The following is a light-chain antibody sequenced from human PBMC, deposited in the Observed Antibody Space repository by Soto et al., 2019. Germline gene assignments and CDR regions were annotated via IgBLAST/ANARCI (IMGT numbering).Light chain of an antibody. Sequence: EIMMTQSPATLSVSPGESATLSCRASQSVSNNLAWYQHKPGQAPRLLIYYASTRATGIPARFSGSGSGTEFTLPLSRLQSEDVALYYCQQYNDWPPITFGQGTRLEIK. CDR3: QQYNDWPPIT. J-gene: IGKJ5*01. V-gene: IGKV3-15*01. CDR2: YAS. CDR1: QSVSNN.